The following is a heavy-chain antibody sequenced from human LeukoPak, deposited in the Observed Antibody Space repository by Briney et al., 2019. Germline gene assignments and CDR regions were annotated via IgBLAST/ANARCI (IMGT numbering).Heavy chain of an antibody. J-gene: IGHJ4*02. D-gene: IGHD3-10*01. CDR1: GFTFDDYA. Sequence: GGSLRLSCAASGFTFDDYAMHWVRHAPGKGLEWVSSISSSSSYIYYADSVKGRFTISRDNSKNTLYLQMNSLRAEDTAVYYCARDPYYYGSGSYYYFDYWGQGTLVTVSS. V-gene: IGHV3-21*01. CDR2: ISSSSSYI. CDR3: ARDPYYYGSGSYYYFDY.